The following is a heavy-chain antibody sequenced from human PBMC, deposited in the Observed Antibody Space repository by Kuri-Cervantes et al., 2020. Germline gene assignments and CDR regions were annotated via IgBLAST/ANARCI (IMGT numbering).Heavy chain of an antibody. D-gene: IGHD3-3*01. V-gene: IGHV3-66*01. CDR3: AKDFPPYYDFWSGYLQPTYYYYGMDV. J-gene: IGHJ6*02. CDR2: IYSGGST. CDR1: GFTFSSYW. Sequence: GGSLRLSCAASGFTFSSYWMSWVRQAPGKGLEWVSVIYSGGSTYYADSVKGRFTISRDNSKNTLYLQMNSLRAEDTAVYYCAKDFPPYYDFWSGYLQPTYYYYGMDVWGQGTTVTVSS.